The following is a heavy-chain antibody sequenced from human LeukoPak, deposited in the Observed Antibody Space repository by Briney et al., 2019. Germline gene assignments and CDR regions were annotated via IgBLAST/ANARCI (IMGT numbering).Heavy chain of an antibody. D-gene: IGHD6-13*01. CDR2: INHSGST. Sequence: PSETLSLTCAVYGGSFSGYYWIWIRQPPRKGLEWIGEINHSGSTNYNPSLKSRVTISVDTSKNQFSLKLSSVTAADTAVYYCARASAPYSSSWYRPGFDPWGQGTLVTVSS. CDR1: GGSFSGYY. J-gene: IGHJ5*02. V-gene: IGHV4-34*01. CDR3: ARASAPYSSSWYRPGFDP.